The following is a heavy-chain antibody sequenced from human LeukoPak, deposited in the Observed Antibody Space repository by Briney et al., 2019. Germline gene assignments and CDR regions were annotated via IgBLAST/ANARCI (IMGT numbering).Heavy chain of an antibody. V-gene: IGHV1-2*02. J-gene: IGHJ5*02. D-gene: IGHD2-15*01. CDR1: GYTFTGYY. CDR2: INPNSGGT. CDR3: ARVRGDCSGGSCYPYNWFDP. Sequence: ASVKVSCKASGYTFTGYYMHWVRQAPGQGLEWMGWINPNSGGTNYAQKFQARVTMTRDTSISTAYMELSRLRSDDTAVYYCARVRGDCSGGSCYPYNWFDPWGQGTLVTVSS.